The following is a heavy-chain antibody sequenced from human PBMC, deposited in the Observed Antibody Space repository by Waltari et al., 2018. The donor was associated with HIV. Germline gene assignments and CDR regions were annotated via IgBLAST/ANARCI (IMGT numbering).Heavy chain of an antibody. CDR1: GFTFRSYW. CDR2: SNSDGSST. J-gene: IGHJ4*02. D-gene: IGHD1-26*01. Sequence: EVQLVESGGGLIQPGGSLRLSRAASGFTFRSYWMHWVRQAPGKGLVWVSRSNSDGSSTRYADSVKGRFTISRDNAKNTLYLQMDSLRAEDTAVYYCARPGGDSGSYGRFDYWGQGTLVTVSS. V-gene: IGHV3-74*01. CDR3: ARPGGDSGSYGRFDY.